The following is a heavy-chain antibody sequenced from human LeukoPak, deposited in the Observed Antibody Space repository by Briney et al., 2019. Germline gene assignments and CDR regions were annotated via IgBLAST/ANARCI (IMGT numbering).Heavy chain of an antibody. Sequence: GGSLRLSCAASGFTFSSYWMSCVRQAPGKGLEWVANIKQDGSEKFYVDSVKGRFTISRDNAKNSLYLQMNSLRAEDTAVYYCAREGIVVVTDPYWYFDLWGRGTLVTVSS. J-gene: IGHJ2*01. CDR2: IKQDGSEK. D-gene: IGHD2-21*02. CDR3: AREGIVVVTDPYWYFDL. CDR1: GFTFSSYW. V-gene: IGHV3-7*05.